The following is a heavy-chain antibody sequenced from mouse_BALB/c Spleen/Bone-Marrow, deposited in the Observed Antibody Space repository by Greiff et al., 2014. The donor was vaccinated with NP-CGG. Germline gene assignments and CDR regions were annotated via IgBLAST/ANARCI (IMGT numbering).Heavy chain of an antibody. CDR2: IDPYNGDT. CDR3: TRYYRYDYWYFDV. Sequence: EVQLQQSGPELVKPGASVKVSCKASGYSFTGYNMYCVKQSHGKSLEWIGYIDPYNGDTTYNQKFKGKATLTVDKSSSTAFIHLNSLTSEDSAVYYCTRYYRYDYWYFDVWGTGTTVTVSS. V-gene: IGHV1S135*01. J-gene: IGHJ1*03. CDR1: GYSFTGYN. D-gene: IGHD2-14*01.